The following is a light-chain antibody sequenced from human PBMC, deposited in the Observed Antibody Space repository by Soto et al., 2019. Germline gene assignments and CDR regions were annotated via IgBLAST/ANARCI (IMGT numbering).Light chain of an antibody. J-gene: IGKJ2*01. V-gene: IGKV3-11*01. CDR1: QSVSRY. Sequence: EIVLTQSPATLSLSPGERATLSCRASQSVSRYLAWYQQKPGQAPRLLIYDASNRATGIPASFSGGGSGTVYSRTNSTLDRRYFGVYYCAQYFYSPRVTFCQGTKVEIK. CDR3: AQYFYSPRVT. CDR2: DAS.